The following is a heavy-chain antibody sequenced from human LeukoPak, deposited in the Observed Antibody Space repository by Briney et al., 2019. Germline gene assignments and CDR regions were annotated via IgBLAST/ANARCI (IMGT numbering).Heavy chain of an antibody. J-gene: IGHJ4*02. D-gene: IGHD5-18*01. CDR3: ARGTVDTAMDGY. CDR2: MNPNSGNT. CDR1: GYTFTSGD. Sequence: ASVKVSCKASGYTFTSGDINWVRQATGQGREWMGWMNPNSGNTGYAQKFQGRVTMTRNTSISTAYMELSSLRSEDTAVYYCARGTVDTAMDGYWGQGILVTVSS. V-gene: IGHV1-8*01.